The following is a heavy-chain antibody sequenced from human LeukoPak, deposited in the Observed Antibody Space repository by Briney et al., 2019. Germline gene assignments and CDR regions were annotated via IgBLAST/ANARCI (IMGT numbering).Heavy chain of an antibody. J-gene: IGHJ4*02. CDR2: IIPILGIA. CDR1: GGTFSSYA. Sequence: SVKVSCKASGGTFSSYAISWVRQAPGQGLEWMGRIIPILGIANYAQKFQGRVTITADKSTSTAYMELSSLRSEDTAVYYCAVSSSGYYRNFDYWGREPWSPSPQ. CDR3: AVSSSGYYRNFDY. V-gene: IGHV1-69*04. D-gene: IGHD3-22*01.